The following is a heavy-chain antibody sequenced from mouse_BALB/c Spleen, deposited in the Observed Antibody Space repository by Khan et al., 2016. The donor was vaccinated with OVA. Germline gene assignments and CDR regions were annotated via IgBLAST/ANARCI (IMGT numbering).Heavy chain of an antibody. J-gene: IGHJ4*01. Sequence: LVESGPELKKPGETVKISCKASGYIFTNYGMTWVKQAPGKGLKWMGWINTYTGEPTYADDFKGRFAFSLETSANTAYLQINKLTNEDTATAFCARTLDGNGYDYASDYWGQGTSVTVSS. CDR2: INTYTGEP. D-gene: IGHD1-1*01. CDR1: GYIFTNYG. CDR3: ARTLDGNGYDYASDY. V-gene: IGHV9-3-1*01.